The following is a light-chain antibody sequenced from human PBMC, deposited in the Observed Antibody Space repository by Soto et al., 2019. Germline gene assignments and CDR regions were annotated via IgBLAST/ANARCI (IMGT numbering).Light chain of an antibody. CDR3: QRYGTSPPYT. CDR2: HGS. V-gene: IGKV3-20*01. J-gene: IGKJ2*01. Sequence: IVFTHSPSTLSLSPGERATLSCRASQSASNTYLAWYQQKPVQAPRLLIYHGSTRAPGIPDRFICGGSGTDFTLTISRLEPEDFAVYYWQRYGTSPPYTFVQGTKVE. CDR1: QSASNTY.